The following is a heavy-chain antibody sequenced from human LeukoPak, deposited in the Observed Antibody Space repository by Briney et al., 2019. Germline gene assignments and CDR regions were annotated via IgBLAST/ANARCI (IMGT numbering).Heavy chain of an antibody. CDR3: ARVGIMGVELRYFDWLSPFDY. J-gene: IGHJ4*02. D-gene: IGHD3-9*01. CDR2: IYHSGST. CDR1: GYSISSGYY. Sequence: SETLSLTCTVSGYSISSGYYWGWIRQPPGKGLEWIGSIYHSGSTCYNPSLKSRVTISVDTSKNQFSLKLSPVTAADTAVYYCARVGIMGVELRYFDWLSPFDYWGQGTLVTVSS. V-gene: IGHV4-38-2*02.